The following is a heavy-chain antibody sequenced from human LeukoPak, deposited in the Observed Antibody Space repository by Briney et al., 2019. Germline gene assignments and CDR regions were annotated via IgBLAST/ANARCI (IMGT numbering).Heavy chain of an antibody. J-gene: IGHJ4*02. V-gene: IGHV3-21*04. CDR3: ARDLHPRLTGYFDY. CDR2: ISSSSSYI. CDR1: GFTFSSYS. D-gene: IGHD3-16*01. Sequence: GGSLRLSCAASGFTFSSYSMNWVRQAPGKGLEWVSSISSSSSYIYYADSVKGRFTISRDNAKNSLYLQMKSLRADDTAVYYCARDLHPRLTGYFDYWGQGTLVTVSS.